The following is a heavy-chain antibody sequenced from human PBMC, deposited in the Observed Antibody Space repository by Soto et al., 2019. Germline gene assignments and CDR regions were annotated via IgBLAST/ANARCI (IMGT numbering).Heavy chain of an antibody. CDR2: ICPGDSDS. J-gene: IGHJ4*02. D-gene: IGHD1-26*01. V-gene: IGHV5-51*01. CDR1: GYSFTSYC. CDR3: ARGRRSIVGATNFDL. Sequence: GESLKISCECSGYSFTSYCIGWVRQMPGKGLEWVGIICPGDSDSRYSPSFQGQVTISADKSISTAYVQWSSLKASDTAMYYCARGRRSIVGATNFDLWGQGTLVTV.